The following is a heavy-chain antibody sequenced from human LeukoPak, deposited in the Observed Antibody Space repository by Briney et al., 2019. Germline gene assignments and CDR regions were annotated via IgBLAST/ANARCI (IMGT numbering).Heavy chain of an antibody. CDR2: IYHSGST. V-gene: IGHV4-30-2*01. J-gene: IGHJ6*02. CDR3: ARGTLTSVGQQLVSFGMDV. CDR1: GGPISSDDYS. D-gene: IGHD6-13*01. Sequence: SETLSLTCAVSGGPISSDDYSWNWIRQPPGKGLEWIGHIYHSGSTYYTPSLKSRVTISVDRSKNQFSLKLSSVTAADTAVYYCARGTLTSVGQQLVSFGMDVWGQGTTVTVSS.